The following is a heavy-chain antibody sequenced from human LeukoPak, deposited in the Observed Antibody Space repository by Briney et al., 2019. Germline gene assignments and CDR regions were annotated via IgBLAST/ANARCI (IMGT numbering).Heavy chain of an antibody. V-gene: IGHV3-30*18. Sequence: GGSLRLSCAASGFTFSSYGMHWVRQAPGKGLEWVAVISYDGSNKYYADSVKGRFTISRDNSKNTLFLQMNSLRAEDTAVYYCAKDGGLWVSAHWGDSWGRGTLVTVSS. CDR1: GFTFSSYG. J-gene: IGHJ4*02. D-gene: IGHD7-27*01. CDR2: ISYDGSNK. CDR3: AKDGGLWVSAHWGDS.